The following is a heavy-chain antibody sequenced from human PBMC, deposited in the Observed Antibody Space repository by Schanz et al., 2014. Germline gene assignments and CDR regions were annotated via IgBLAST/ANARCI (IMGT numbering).Heavy chain of an antibody. Sequence: EGQLLESGGGLIQPGGSLRLSCAASGFTFSSYAMSWVRQAPGRGLEWVSTISASGGSTYYADSVKGRFTISRDNSKNILYLQMNSLRAEDTAVYYCAKARRKSNCSGGTCYDYYYYGLDVWGQGTTVTVSS. CDR3: AKARRKSNCSGGTCYDYYYYGLDV. J-gene: IGHJ6*02. CDR1: GFTFSSYA. D-gene: IGHD2-15*01. CDR2: ISASGGST. V-gene: IGHV3-23*01.